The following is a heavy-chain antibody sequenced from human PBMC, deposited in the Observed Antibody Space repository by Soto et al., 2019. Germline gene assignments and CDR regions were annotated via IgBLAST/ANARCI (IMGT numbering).Heavy chain of an antibody. Sequence: TSETLSLTCTVSGGSITTAGYSWSWIRQPPGKALEWIGYVYHTGNAYPKPSLKSRVTISLDRSKNQFSLKMTSVTAADTALYYCASRPFYYDGLDVWGQGITVTVSS. J-gene: IGHJ6*02. CDR3: ASRPFYYDGLDV. V-gene: IGHV4-30-2*01. CDR1: GGSITTAGYS. CDR2: VYHTGNA.